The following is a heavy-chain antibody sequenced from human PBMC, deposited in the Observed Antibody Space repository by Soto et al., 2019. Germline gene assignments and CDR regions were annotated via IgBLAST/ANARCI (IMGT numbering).Heavy chain of an antibody. CDR1: GGSISSSNW. D-gene: IGHD5-12*01. Sequence: QVQLQESGPGLVKPSGTLSLTCAVSGGSISSSNWWNWVRQPPGKGLEWIGEIYHSGSTNYNPSLKSRVTISVAKSKNQFSLKLSSVTAADTAVYYCARGVAATIYYFDYWGQGTLVTVSS. CDR2: IYHSGST. V-gene: IGHV4-4*02. J-gene: IGHJ4*02. CDR3: ARGVAATIYYFDY.